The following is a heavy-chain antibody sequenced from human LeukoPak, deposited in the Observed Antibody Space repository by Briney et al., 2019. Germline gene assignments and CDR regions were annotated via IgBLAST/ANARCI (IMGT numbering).Heavy chain of an antibody. CDR1: GGSFSGYY. CDR3: ARASYDSSGYYAVDFDY. CDR2: INHSGST. J-gene: IGHJ4*02. Sequence: PSETLSLTCAVYGGSFSGYYWSWIRQPPGKGLEWIGEINHSGSTNYNPSLKSRVTISVDASKNQFSLKLSSVTAADTAVYYCARASYDSSGYYAVDFDYWGQGTLVTVSS. D-gene: IGHD3-22*01. V-gene: IGHV4-34*01.